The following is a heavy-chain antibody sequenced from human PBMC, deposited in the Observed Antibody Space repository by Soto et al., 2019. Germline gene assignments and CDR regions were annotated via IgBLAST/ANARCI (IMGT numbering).Heavy chain of an antibody. J-gene: IGHJ6*02. V-gene: IGHV1-2*02. CDR3: ARDRQGLATFDSLEA. CDR1: GNTFSDHF. Sequence: ASVKVSCKVSGNTFSDHFLHWVRQALGQGPEWMGWIKPSSGGTHYAQKFKGRVTFNSDASVTTAYMEVTSLTSDDTAVYFCARDRQGLATFDSLEAWGQGTTVTVSS. CDR2: IKPSSGGT. D-gene: IGHD3-16*01.